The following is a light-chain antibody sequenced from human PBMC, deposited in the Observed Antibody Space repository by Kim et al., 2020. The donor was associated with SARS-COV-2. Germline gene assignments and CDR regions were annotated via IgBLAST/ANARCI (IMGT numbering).Light chain of an antibody. V-gene: IGLV8-61*01. CDR1: SGSVSTSYY. CDR2: STN. J-gene: IGLJ3*02. Sequence: QAVVTQEPSFSVSPGGTVTLTCGLSSGSVSTSYYPSWYQQTPGQAPRTLIYSTNTRSSGVPDRFSGSILGNKAALTITGAQADDESDYYCVPGVFGGGTQLTVL. CDR3: VPGV.